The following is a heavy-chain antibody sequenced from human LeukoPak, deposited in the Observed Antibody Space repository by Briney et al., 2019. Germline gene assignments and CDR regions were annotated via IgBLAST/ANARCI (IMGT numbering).Heavy chain of an antibody. Sequence: SETLSLTCAVSGVSISSSNWWSWVRQPPGKGLEWIGEIYHSGSTNYNPSLKSRVTISVDKSKNQFSLKLSSVTAADTAVYYCARGPPRQYYGSGSYSFDYWGQGTLVTVSS. D-gene: IGHD3-10*01. CDR2: IYHSGST. CDR3: ARGPPRQYYGSGSYSFDY. V-gene: IGHV4-4*02. J-gene: IGHJ4*02. CDR1: GVSISSSNW.